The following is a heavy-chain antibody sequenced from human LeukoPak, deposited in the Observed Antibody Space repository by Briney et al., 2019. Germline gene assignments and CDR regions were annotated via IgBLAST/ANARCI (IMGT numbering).Heavy chain of an antibody. V-gene: IGHV4-34*01. D-gene: IGHD2-15*01. J-gene: IGHJ4*02. CDR2: INHSGST. CDR3: ARGYCSGGSCYEQGNDY. Sequence: PSETLSLTCAVYGGSFSGYYWSWIRQPPWKGLEWIGEINHSGSTNYNLSLKSRVTISVDTSKNQFSLKLSSVTAADTAVYYCARGYCSGGSCYEQGNDYWGQGTLVTVSS. CDR1: GGSFSGYY.